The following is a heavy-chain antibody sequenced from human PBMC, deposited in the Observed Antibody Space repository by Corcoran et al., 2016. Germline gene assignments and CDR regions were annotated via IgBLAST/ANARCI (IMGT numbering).Heavy chain of an antibody. Sequence: QVQLVQSGAEVKKPGASVKVPCKASGYTFTSYYMHWVRQAPGQGLEWMGIINPSGGSTSYAQKFQGRVTMTRDTSTSTVYMELSSLRSEDTAVYYCARDLGLGSAGGDYYYGMDVWGQGTTVTVSS. CDR1: GYTFTSYY. D-gene: IGHD3-10*02. CDR3: ARDLGLGSAGGDYYYGMDV. J-gene: IGHJ6*02. V-gene: IGHV1-46*01. CDR2: INPSGGST.